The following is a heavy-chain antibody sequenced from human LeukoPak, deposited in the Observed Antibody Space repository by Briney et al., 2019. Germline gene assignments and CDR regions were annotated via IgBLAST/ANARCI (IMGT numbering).Heavy chain of an antibody. D-gene: IGHD6-13*01. CDR1: GYTFTVYY. V-gene: IGHV1-2*02. J-gene: IGHJ2*01. CDR2: INPNSGVT. Sequence: ASVNVSCKGSGYTFTVYYMHWVRQAPGQGLEWMGWINPNSGVTDYAQKFQGRVTLTRDTSTSTVYMELSSLRSEDTAVYYCARKSIAAAGSYWYFDLWGRGTLVTVSS. CDR3: ARKSIAAAGSYWYFDL.